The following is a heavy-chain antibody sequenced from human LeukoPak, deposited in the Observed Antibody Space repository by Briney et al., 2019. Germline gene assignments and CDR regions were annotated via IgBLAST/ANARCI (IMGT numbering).Heavy chain of an antibody. D-gene: IGHD2-15*01. J-gene: IGHJ5*02. CDR2: IYYSGST. CDR3: ARDLVRGYCSGGSCYPSWFDP. V-gene: IGHV4-59*01. Sequence: SETLSLTCTVSGGSISSYYWSWIRQPPGKGLEWIGYIYYSGSTNYNPSLKSRVTISVDTSKNQFSLKLSSVTAADTAVYYCARDLVRGYCSGGSCYPSWFDPWGQGTLVIVSS. CDR1: GGSISSYY.